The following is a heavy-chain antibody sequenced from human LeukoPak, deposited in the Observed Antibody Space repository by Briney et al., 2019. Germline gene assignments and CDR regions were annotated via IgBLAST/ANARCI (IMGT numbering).Heavy chain of an antibody. J-gene: IGHJ4*02. CDR3: ARAKDYYGPFDY. D-gene: IGHD3-10*01. V-gene: IGHV1-69*05. CDR2: IIPIFGTA. CDR1: GGTFSSYA. Sequence: SVKVSCKASGGTFSSYAISWVRQAPGQGLEWMGGIIPIFGTANYAQKFQGRVTMTRDMSTSTVYMELSSLRSEDAAVYYCARAKDYYGPFDYWGQGTLVTVSS.